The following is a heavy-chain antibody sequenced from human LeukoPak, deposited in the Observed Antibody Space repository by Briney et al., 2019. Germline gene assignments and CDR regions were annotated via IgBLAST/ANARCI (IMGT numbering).Heavy chain of an antibody. CDR3: AKDLGFWSGYGYFQH. CDR2: ISGSSYYI. D-gene: IGHD3-3*01. CDR1: GFTFSSYS. Sequence: GGSLRLSCAASGFTFSSYSMNWVRQAPGKGLEWVSSISGSSYYIYYADSVRGRFTISRDNSKNTLYLQMNSLRAEDTAVYYCAKDLGFWSGYGYFQHWGQGTLVTVSS. V-gene: IGHV3-21*04. J-gene: IGHJ1*01.